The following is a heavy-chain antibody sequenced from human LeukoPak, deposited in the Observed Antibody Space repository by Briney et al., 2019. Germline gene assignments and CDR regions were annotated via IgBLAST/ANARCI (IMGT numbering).Heavy chain of an antibody. CDR2: IYTSGST. CDR3: ARQVGLRRITIFGVVASEFDI. D-gene: IGHD3-3*01. V-gene: IGHV4-4*09. J-gene: IGHJ3*02. CDR1: GGSISSYY. Sequence: SETLSLTCTVSGGSISSYYWSWIRQPPGKGLEWIGCIYTSGSTNYNPSLKSRVTISVDTSKNQFSLKLSSVTAADTAVYYCARQVGLRRITIFGVVASEFDIWGQGTMVTVSS.